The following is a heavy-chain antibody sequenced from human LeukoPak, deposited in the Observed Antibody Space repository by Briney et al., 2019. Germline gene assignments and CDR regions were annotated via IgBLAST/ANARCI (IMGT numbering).Heavy chain of an antibody. V-gene: IGHV3-23*01. CDR1: GFTFSNYD. J-gene: IGHJ2*01. CDR3: AKGNWGERLDWYFDL. Sequence: PGGSLRLSCAASGFTFSNYDMSWVRQAPGSGLEWVSGITGSGGSTYYAGSVKGQFTVSRDNSKTTLYLQMNSLRAEDTAVYYCAKGNWGERLDWYFDLWGRGTLVTVSS. CDR2: ITGSGGST. D-gene: IGHD1-26*01.